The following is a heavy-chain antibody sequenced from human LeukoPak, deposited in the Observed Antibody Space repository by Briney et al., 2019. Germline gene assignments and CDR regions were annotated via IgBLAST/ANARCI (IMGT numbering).Heavy chain of an antibody. V-gene: IGHV1-69*13. CDR2: IIPVLGPP. Sequence: GASVKVSCKASGGTSTTQALSWLRQAPGQGLEWLGVIIPVLGPPNYAQKFQGRVTITADESTNTVSLEVASLTSHDTAVYYCARGGLTSSFDFCGLGTLVTVSS. J-gene: IGHJ4*01. CDR1: GGTSTTQA. CDR3: ARGGLTSSFDF. D-gene: IGHD2/OR15-2a*01.